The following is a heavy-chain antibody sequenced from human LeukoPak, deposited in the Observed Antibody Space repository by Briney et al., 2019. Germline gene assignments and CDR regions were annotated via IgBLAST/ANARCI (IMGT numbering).Heavy chain of an antibody. J-gene: IGHJ5*02. D-gene: IGHD3-3*01. CDR3: AKAFTILSWFDP. CDR2: ISDSGGST. Sequence: GGSLRLSCAASGFIFSRYGMSWVRQAPGKGLEWVSAISDSGGSTYYADSVKGRITISRDNSMNTLSLQMNSLRAEDTAVYYCAKAFTILSWFDPWGQGTLVTVSS. CDR1: GFIFSRYG. V-gene: IGHV3-23*01.